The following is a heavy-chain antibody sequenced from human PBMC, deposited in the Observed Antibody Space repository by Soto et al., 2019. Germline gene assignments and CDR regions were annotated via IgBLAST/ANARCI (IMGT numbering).Heavy chain of an antibody. Sequence: QVQLVESGGGVVQPGRSLRLSCAASGLTFSGYGRHWVRQAPGKGLEWVAVISYDGSNKYYADSVKGRFTTSRDNSKNTLYLQMNSLRAEDTAVYYCAKDRYDSSGYRIDYWGQGTLVTVSS. CDR2: ISYDGSNK. CDR1: GLTFSGYG. CDR3: AKDRYDSSGYRIDY. D-gene: IGHD3-22*01. J-gene: IGHJ4*02. V-gene: IGHV3-30*18.